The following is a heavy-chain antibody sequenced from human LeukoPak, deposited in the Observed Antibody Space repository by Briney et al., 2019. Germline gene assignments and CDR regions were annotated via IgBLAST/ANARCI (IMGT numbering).Heavy chain of an antibody. CDR2: ISPDGSIT. J-gene: IGHJ4*02. CDR1: GFTLRIHW. Sequence: PGGSLRLSSAASGFTLRIHWMQWVRQVPGKGPVWFSGISPDGSITKYADSVRGRFTISRDNAKNMVYLEMNALRAEATAVYFCARDRGYGALDYWGQGTLVTVSS. D-gene: IGHD5-12*01. CDR3: ARDRGYGALDY. V-gene: IGHV3-74*01.